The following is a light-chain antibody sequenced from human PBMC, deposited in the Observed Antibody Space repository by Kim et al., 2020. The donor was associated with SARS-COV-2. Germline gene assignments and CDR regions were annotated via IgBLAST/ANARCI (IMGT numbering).Light chain of an antibody. CDR2: YDS. J-gene: IGLJ2*01. Sequence: SYELTQPPSVSVAPGKTARITCGGNNIGSKSVHWYQQKPGQAPVLVIYYDSDRPSGIPERCSGSNSGNTATLTISRVEAGDEADYYCQVWVSSSDHVLFG. CDR3: QVWVSSSDHVL. V-gene: IGLV3-21*04. CDR1: NIGSKS.